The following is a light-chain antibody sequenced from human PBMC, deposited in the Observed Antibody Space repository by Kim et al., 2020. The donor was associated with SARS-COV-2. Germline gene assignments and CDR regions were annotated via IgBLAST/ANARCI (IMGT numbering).Light chain of an antibody. Sequence: VGLEQTATIPCGGNNIENKNVHWYHQRPGQAPVLVMYRDKKRPSGVPERLSGSSSGDTATLTISRVEAGDEGDYYCRVWGSRTVVFGGGTKLAVL. J-gene: IGLJ2*01. V-gene: IGLV3-9*01. CDR1: NIENKN. CDR2: RDK. CDR3: RVWGSRTVV.